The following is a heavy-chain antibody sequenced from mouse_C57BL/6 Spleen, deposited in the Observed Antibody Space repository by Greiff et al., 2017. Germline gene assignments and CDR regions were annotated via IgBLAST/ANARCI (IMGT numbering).Heavy chain of an antibody. D-gene: IGHD2-3*01. CDR2: ISSGGAYS. CDR1: GFTFSSYA. CDR3: TRDGYSHYFDY. Sequence: EVKLLESGEGLVKPGGSLKLSCAASGFTFSSYAMSWVRQTPEKRLEWVAYISSGGAYSNYADTVKGRFTFSRDNARNTLYLQMSSLKSEDAAMYYCTRDGYSHYFDYWGQGTTLTVSS. J-gene: IGHJ2*01. V-gene: IGHV5-9-1*02.